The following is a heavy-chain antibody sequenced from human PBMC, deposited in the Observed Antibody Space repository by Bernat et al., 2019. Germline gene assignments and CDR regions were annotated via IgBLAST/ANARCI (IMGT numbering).Heavy chain of an antibody. V-gene: IGHV3-30*18. Sequence: QVQLVESGGGVVQPGRSLRLSCAASGFTFSSYGMHWVRQAPGKGLEWVAVISYEGSNKYYADSVKGRFTISRDNSKNTLYLQMNNLRAEDTAVYYCAKNLRRYCSGGSCSEIDYWGQGTLVTVSS. J-gene: IGHJ4*02. D-gene: IGHD2-15*01. CDR1: GFTFSSYG. CDR2: ISYEGSNK. CDR3: AKNLRRYCSGGSCSEIDY.